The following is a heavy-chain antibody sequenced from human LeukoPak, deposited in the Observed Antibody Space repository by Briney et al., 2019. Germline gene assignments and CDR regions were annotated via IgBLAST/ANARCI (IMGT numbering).Heavy chain of an antibody. J-gene: IGHJ4*02. CDR3: ARGGFPKPDCSGVSCYTEFDF. CDR1: GFTFSRYG. V-gene: IGHV3-33*01. Sequence: GGSLRLSCAASGFTFSRYGMHWVRQAPGKGLEWVAVIWSDGSNEYYPDSVRGRFTISRDNSKNMLYLEMNSRRAEDTAVYYCARGGFPKPDCSGVSCYTEFDFWGQGTLVTASS. CDR2: IWSDGSNE. D-gene: IGHD2-15*01.